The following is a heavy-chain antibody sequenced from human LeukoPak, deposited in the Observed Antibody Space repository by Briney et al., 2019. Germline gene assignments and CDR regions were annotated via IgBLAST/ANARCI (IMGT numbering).Heavy chain of an antibody. CDR3: AKEALEENLDY. Sequence: GGSLRLSCAASGFTFSSYGMHWVRQAPGKGLEWVAVISYDGSNKYYADSVKGRFTISRDNSKNTLYLQMNSLRAEDTAVYYCAKEALEENLDYWGQGTLVTVSS. J-gene: IGHJ4*02. CDR1: GFTFSSYG. CDR2: ISYDGSNK. D-gene: IGHD2/OR15-2a*01. V-gene: IGHV3-30*18.